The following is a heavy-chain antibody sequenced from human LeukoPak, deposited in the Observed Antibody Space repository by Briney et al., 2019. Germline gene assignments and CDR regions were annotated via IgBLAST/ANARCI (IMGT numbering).Heavy chain of an antibody. CDR1: GFTFSSYD. CDR2: ISYGGSYK. Sequence: PGGSLRLSCAASGFTFSSYDMHWVRQAPGKGPEWVAVISYGGSYKYYADSVKGRFTISRDNSKTTLYLQMNSLRDEDTAVYYCAKENVFGHDQTLDGFDIWGQGTMVTVSS. D-gene: IGHD3-3*01. J-gene: IGHJ3*02. V-gene: IGHV3-30*18. CDR3: AKENVFGHDQTLDGFDI.